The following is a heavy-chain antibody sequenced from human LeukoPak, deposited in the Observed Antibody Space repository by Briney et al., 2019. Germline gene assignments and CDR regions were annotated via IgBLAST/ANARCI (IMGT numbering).Heavy chain of an antibody. D-gene: IGHD2-15*01. Sequence: GGSLRLSSAASGFTFGSYAMYWVRQAPGKGLEWVSGIFGGGASAHYADSVKGRFTISRDNSKNTVYLQMDSLRVEDTAIYYCAKTTTGYSSGRYPAWPIDYWGQGTLVTVSS. CDR2: IFGGGASA. CDR3: AKTTTGYSSGRYPAWPIDY. J-gene: IGHJ4*02. V-gene: IGHV3-23*01. CDR1: GFTFGSYA.